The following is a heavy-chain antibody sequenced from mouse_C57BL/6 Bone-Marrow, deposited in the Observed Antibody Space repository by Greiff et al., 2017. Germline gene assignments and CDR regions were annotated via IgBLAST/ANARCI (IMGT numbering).Heavy chain of an antibody. Sequence: EVQLVESGGDLVRPGGSLKLSCAASGFTFSSYGMSWVSQTPDKRLEWVATISSGGSYTYYPDSVKGRFTISRDNAKNTLYLQMSSLKSEDTAMYYCARPCGGVSFDYWGQGTTLTVSS. V-gene: IGHV5-6*01. D-gene: IGHD4-1*01. CDR3: ARPCGGVSFDY. CDR2: ISSGGSYT. J-gene: IGHJ2*01. CDR1: GFTFSSYG.